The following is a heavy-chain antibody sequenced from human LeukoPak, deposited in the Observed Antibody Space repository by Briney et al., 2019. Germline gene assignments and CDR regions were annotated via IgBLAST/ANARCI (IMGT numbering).Heavy chain of an antibody. CDR3: ARGGITIFGVVIIRNWFDP. D-gene: IGHD3-3*01. V-gene: IGHV1-46*01. CDR2: INPSGGST. Sequence: ASVKVSCKASGYTFTGYYMHWVRQAPGQGLEWMGIINPSGGSTSYAQKFQGRVTMTRDTSTSTVYMELSSLRSEDTAVYYCARGGITIFGVVIIRNWFDPWGQGTLVTVSS. CDR1: GYTFTGYY. J-gene: IGHJ5*02.